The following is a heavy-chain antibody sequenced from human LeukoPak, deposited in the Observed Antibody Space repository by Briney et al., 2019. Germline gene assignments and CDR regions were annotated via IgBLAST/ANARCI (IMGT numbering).Heavy chain of an antibody. Sequence: GGCLRLSWAASGFTFTNAWMSWVRQGPGKGLEWVGRIKSKSDGGTTESAAPVKGRFTISRDDSKNTLYLQMNSLKPEDTAVYYCTTYSITMVRGVLGYWGQGTPVTVSS. D-gene: IGHD3-10*01. V-gene: IGHV3-15*01. CDR1: GFTFTNAW. CDR3: TTYSITMVRGVLGY. J-gene: IGHJ4*02. CDR2: IKSKSDGGTT.